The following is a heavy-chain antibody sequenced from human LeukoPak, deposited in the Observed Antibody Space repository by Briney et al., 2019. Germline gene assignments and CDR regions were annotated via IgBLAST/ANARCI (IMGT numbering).Heavy chain of an antibody. Sequence: PGGSLRLSCAASGFTFSSYSMNWVRQAPGKGLEWVSSISSSSSYIYYADSVKGRFTISRDNAKNSLYLQMNSLRAEDTAVYYCARDRAYSSGWYPPEGFDYWGQGTLVTVSS. D-gene: IGHD6-19*01. V-gene: IGHV3-21*01. CDR2: ISSSSSYI. J-gene: IGHJ4*02. CDR3: ARDRAYSSGWYPPEGFDY. CDR1: GFTFSSYS.